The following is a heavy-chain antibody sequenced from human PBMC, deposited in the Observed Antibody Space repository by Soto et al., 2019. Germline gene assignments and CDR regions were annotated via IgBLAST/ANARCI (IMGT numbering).Heavy chain of an antibody. D-gene: IGHD3-10*01. Sequence: GGSLRLSCAASGFTFDDYAMHWVRQAPGKGLEWVSGISWNSGSIGYADSVKGRFTISRDNAKNSLYLQMNSLRAEDTALYYCAKDGEYYYGSGSLDYWGQGTLVTVSS. V-gene: IGHV3-9*01. CDR3: AKDGEYYYGSGSLDY. CDR2: ISWNSGSI. CDR1: GFTFDDYA. J-gene: IGHJ4*02.